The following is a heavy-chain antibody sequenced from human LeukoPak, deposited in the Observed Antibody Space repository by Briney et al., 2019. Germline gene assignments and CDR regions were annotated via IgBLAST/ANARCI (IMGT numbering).Heavy chain of an antibody. D-gene: IGHD3-10*01. J-gene: IGHJ4*02. CDR1: GFTFSSYA. CDR3: ARDKKSGESSEIDY. V-gene: IGHV3-23*01. Sequence: GGSLRLSCAASGFTFSSYAMSWVRQAPGKGLEWVSAISGSGGNTYYADSVKGRFTVSRDNAKNTLNLQMNSLRAEDTAVYYCARDKKSGESSEIDYWGQGTLVTVSS. CDR2: ISGSGGNT.